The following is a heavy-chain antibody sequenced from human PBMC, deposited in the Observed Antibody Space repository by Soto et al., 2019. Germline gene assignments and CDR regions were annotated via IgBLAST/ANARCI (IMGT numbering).Heavy chain of an antibody. CDR1: GYSFTSYW. D-gene: IGHD3-10*01. CDR3: ARSQPNYGSGSYAFDI. V-gene: IGHV5-51*01. Sequence: GESLKISCKGSGYSFTSYWIGWVRQMPGKGLEWMGIIYPGDSDTRYSPSFQGQVTISADKSISTAYLQWSSLKASDTAMYYCARSQPNYGSGSYAFDIWGQGTMVTVSS. CDR2: IYPGDSDT. J-gene: IGHJ3*02.